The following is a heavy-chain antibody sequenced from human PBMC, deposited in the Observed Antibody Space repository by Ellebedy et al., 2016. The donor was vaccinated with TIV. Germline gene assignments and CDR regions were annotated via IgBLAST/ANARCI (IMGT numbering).Heavy chain of an antibody. CDR3: AREGDVYYYYYYMDV. J-gene: IGHJ6*03. Sequence: GGSLRLSXAASGFTFSSYGMHWVRQAPGKGLEWVAVIWYDGSNKYYADSVKGRFTISRDNSKNTLYLQMNSLRAEDTAVYYCAREGDVYYYYYYMDVWGKGTTVTVSS. CDR2: IWYDGSNK. CDR1: GFTFSSYG. V-gene: IGHV3-33*08.